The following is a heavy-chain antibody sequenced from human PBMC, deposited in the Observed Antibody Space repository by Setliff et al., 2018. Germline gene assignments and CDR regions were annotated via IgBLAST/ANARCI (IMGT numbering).Heavy chain of an antibody. D-gene: IGHD1-26*01. Sequence: ASVKVSCKASGYTFTTHGISWVRQAPGQGLEWMGWISTDDGDTNFAQKFQGRVTLTTDTSTGTAYMELRSLTFDDTAVYYCARDRSLGATRRLAFWGQGTLVTVSS. J-gene: IGHJ4*02. CDR2: ISTDDGDT. CDR3: ARDRSLGATRRLAF. V-gene: IGHV1-18*01. CDR1: GYTFTTHG.